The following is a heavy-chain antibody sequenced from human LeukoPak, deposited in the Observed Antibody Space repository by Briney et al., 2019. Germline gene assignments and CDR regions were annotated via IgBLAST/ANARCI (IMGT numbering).Heavy chain of an antibody. J-gene: IGHJ6*02. Sequence: GGSLRLSCAASGFTFSSYAMSWVRQAPGKGLEWVSAISGSGGSTYYADSVKGRFTISRDNSKNTLYLQMNSLRAEDTAVYYCAKVYYYDVRSRYYYYYGMDVWGQGTTVTVSS. CDR2: ISGSGGST. D-gene: IGHD3-22*01. V-gene: IGHV3-23*01. CDR1: GFTFSSYA. CDR3: AKVYYYDVRSRYYYYYGMDV.